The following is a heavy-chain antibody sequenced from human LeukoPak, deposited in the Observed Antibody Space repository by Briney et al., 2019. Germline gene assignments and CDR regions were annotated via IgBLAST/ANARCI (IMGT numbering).Heavy chain of an antibody. CDR2: IYHSGST. D-gene: IGHD1-14*01. CDR3: ARTGYYYYGMDV. V-gene: IGHV4-34*01. Sequence: SETLSLTCAVYGGSFSGYYWSWIRQPPGKGLEWIGYIYHSGSTYYNPSLKSRVTISVDRSKNQFSLKLSSVTAADTAVYYCARTGYYYYGMDVWGQGTTVTVSS. J-gene: IGHJ6*02. CDR1: GGSFSGYY.